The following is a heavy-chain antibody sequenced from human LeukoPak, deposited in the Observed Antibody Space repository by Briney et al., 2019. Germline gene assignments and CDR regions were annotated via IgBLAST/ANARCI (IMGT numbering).Heavy chain of an antibody. CDR3: ARHMTPESTTPYYYGMDV. D-gene: IGHD2-15*01. CDR2: ISNRVIYI. J-gene: IGHJ6*02. CDR1: GFIFSSYS. Sequence: GGSLRLSCAASGFIFSSYSMNWVRQAPGKGLEWVSSISNRVIYIFYADSVKGRFTMSRDNGKNSLFLQMNSLRAEDTAVYFCARHMTPESTTPYYYGMDVWGQGTTVTVSS. V-gene: IGHV3-21*01.